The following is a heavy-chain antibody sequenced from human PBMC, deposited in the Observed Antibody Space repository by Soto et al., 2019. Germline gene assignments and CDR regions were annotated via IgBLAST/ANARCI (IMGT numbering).Heavy chain of an antibody. CDR2: INPSGGST. V-gene: IGHV1-46*03. CDR1: GYTFTSYY. CDR3: ARVDRTYCGGDCYQY. D-gene: IGHD2-21*02. J-gene: IGHJ4*02. Sequence: QVQLVQSGAEVKKPGASVKVSCKASGYTFTSYYMHWVRQAPGQGLEWMGIINPSGGSTSYAQKFQGSFTITRDTSTSTVYVELSSLRSEDTAVYYCARVDRTYCGGDCYQYWGQGTLVTVSS.